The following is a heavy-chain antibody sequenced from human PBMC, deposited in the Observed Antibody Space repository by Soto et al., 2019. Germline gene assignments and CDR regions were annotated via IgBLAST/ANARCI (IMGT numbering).Heavy chain of an antibody. Sequence: EVQLVESGGGLVKPGGSLRLSCAASGFTFSSYSMNWVRQAPGKGLEWVSSISSSSSYIYYAASVKGRFTISRDNAKNSPYLQMNSLRAEDTAVYYCARDRNYYDSSGLYDYWGQGTLVTVSS. J-gene: IGHJ4*02. V-gene: IGHV3-21*01. CDR3: ARDRNYYDSSGLYDY. CDR2: ISSSSSYI. CDR1: GFTFSSYS. D-gene: IGHD3-22*01.